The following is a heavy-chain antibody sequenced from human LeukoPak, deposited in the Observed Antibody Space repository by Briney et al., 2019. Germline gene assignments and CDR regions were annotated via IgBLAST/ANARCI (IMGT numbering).Heavy chain of an antibody. CDR3: ATQGW. D-gene: IGHD6-19*01. CDR2: IHYSGST. CDR1: GGSVSSHS. J-gene: IGHJ4*02. Sequence: PSETLSLTCTVSGGSVSSHSWSWLRQPPGKGLEWIGYIHYSGSTNYNPSLKSRVTISVDTSKNQFSLKLSSVTPADTAVFYWATQGWGGQGTLVTVSS. V-gene: IGHV4-59*02.